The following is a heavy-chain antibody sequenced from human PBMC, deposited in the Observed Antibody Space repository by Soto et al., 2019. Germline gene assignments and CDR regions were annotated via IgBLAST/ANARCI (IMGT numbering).Heavy chain of an antibody. CDR2: FYYSGST. CDR3: ARVASSRYPRSYYYGMDV. CDR1: GGSLSSGGYY. D-gene: IGHD2-15*01. V-gene: IGHV4-31*03. Sequence: QVQLQESGPGLVKPSQTLSLACTVSGGSLSSGGYYWSWIRQHPGKGLEWIGRFYYSGSTYYNPSVKRRLTISVATSKDPFALKPSSVTAADTGLYYWARVASSRYPRSYYYGMDVWAQGTTVSVS. J-gene: IGHJ6*02.